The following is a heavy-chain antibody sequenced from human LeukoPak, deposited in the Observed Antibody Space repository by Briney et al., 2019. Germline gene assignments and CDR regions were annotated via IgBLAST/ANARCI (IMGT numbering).Heavy chain of an antibody. D-gene: IGHD2-15*01. V-gene: IGHV1-46*01. J-gene: IGHJ3*02. Sequence: ASVKVSCKASGYTFTSYYMHWVRQAPGQGHEWMGIINPSGGSTSYAQKFRGRVTMTRDTSTSTVYMELSSMRSEDTAVYYCARAQGVDCSGGSCYQHAFDIWGQGTMVTVSS. CDR2: INPSGGST. CDR1: GYTFTSYY. CDR3: ARAQGVDCSGGSCYQHAFDI.